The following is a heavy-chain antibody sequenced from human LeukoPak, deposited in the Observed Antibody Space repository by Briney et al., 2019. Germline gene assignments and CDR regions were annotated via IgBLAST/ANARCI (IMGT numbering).Heavy chain of an antibody. V-gene: IGHV3-7*01. J-gene: IGHJ4*02. CDR1: GFTFSDYW. CDR3: ARGVPTGVDYFDY. CDR2: IKQDGSDK. D-gene: IGHD2-8*02. Sequence: PGGSLRLSCAASGFTFSDYWMTWVRQAPGRWREWVAVIKQDGSDKYYVDSVKGRFTISRDNAKNSLYLQMNSLRAEDTAVYYCARGVPTGVDYFDYWGQGTLVTVSS.